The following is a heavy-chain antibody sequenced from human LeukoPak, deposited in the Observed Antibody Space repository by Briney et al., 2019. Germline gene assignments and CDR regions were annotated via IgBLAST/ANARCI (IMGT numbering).Heavy chain of an antibody. CDR1: GGSMSSSNYY. J-gene: IGHJ4*02. CDR3: ARRSSMTTVVFDY. V-gene: IGHV4-39*01. D-gene: IGHD4-23*01. Sequence: KASETLSLTCTVSGGSMSSSNYYWGWIRQPPGKGLEWIGSIYDSESTYYNPSLKSRVTISVDTSKRQFSLKLSSVTATDTAVYYCARRSSMTTVVFDYWGQGTLVTVSS. CDR2: IYDSEST.